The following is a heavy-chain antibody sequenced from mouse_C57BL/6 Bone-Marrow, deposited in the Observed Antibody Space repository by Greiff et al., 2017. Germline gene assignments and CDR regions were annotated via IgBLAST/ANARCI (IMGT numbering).Heavy chain of an antibody. D-gene: IGHD1-1*02. V-gene: IGHV14-4*01. CDR3: ARTYYYAMDY. CDR2: IDPENGDT. CDR1: GFNIKDDY. Sequence: VQLQQSGAELVRPGASVKLSCTASGFNIKDDYMHWVKQRPEQGLAWIGWIDPENGDTEYASKFQGKATITADTSSNTAYLQLSSLTSEDTAVYDGARTYYYAMDYWGQGTSVTVSS. J-gene: IGHJ4*01.